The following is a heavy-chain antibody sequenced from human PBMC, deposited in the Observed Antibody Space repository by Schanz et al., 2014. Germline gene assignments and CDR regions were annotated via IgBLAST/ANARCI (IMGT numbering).Heavy chain of an antibody. V-gene: IGHV3-21*06. J-gene: IGHJ4*02. CDR1: GFTFSNYN. CDR3: VREVGAAAGLAWGLDY. Sequence: EVQLVESGGGLVQPGGSLRLSCEASGFTFSNYNMNWVRQAPGKGLEWVSSISSSSSYIYYADSVKGRFTISRDNAKSSLFLQMNSLRAEDTAVYYCVREVGAAAGLAWGLDYWGRGTLVTVSS. CDR2: ISSSSSYI. D-gene: IGHD6-13*01.